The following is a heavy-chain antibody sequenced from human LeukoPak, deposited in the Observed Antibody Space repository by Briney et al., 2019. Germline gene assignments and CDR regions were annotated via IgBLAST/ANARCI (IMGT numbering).Heavy chain of an antibody. Sequence: GASVKVSCKASGYTFTGYYMHWVRQAPGQGLEWMGWINPNSGGTNYAQKFQGRVTMTRDTSISTAYMELSRLRSDDTAVYYCARGDITMIVVVNYFDYWGQGTLVTVSS. J-gene: IGHJ4*02. CDR1: GYTFTGYY. D-gene: IGHD3-22*01. CDR3: ARGDITMIVVVNYFDY. CDR2: INPNSGGT. V-gene: IGHV1-2*02.